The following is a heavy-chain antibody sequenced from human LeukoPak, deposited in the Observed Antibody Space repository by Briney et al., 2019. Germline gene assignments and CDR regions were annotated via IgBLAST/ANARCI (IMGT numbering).Heavy chain of an antibody. CDR2: IIPIFGTA. Sequence: SVKVSCKASRGTFSSYAISWVRQAPGQGLEWMGGIIPIFGTANYAQKFQGRVTITADESTSTAYMELRSLRSEDTAVYYCAREYGTIGTYFYYWGQGTLVTVSS. CDR3: AREYGTIGTYFYY. V-gene: IGHV1-69*13. D-gene: IGHD1-7*01. J-gene: IGHJ4*02. CDR1: RGTFSSYA.